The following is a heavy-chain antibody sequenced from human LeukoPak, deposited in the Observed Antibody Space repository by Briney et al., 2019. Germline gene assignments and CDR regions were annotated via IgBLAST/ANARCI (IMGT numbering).Heavy chain of an antibody. D-gene: IGHD2-2*01. J-gene: IGHJ6*02. CDR3: ARIVVVPAAREYYYGMDV. Sequence: SETLSLTCAVYGGSFSGYYWSWIRQPPGKGLEWIGYIYYSGSTNYNPSLKSRVTISVDTSKNQFSLKLSSVTAADTAVYYCARIVVVPAAREYYYGMDVWGQGTTVTVSS. CDR2: IYYSGST. V-gene: IGHV4-59*01. CDR1: GGSFSGYY.